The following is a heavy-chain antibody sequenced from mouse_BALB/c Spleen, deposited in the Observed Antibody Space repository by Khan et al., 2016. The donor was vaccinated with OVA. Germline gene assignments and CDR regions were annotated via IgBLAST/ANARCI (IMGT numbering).Heavy chain of an antibody. CDR2: IWSDGRT. CDR3: ARQPYYHYNIMDY. D-gene: IGHD2-10*01. Sequence: QVQLKQSGPGLVAPSQSLSITCTISGFSLTNYGVHWVRQPPGKGLEWLVVIWSDGRTNYNSALKSRLTISKDNSKSQVFLKMNSLQTDDTAMYFCARQPYYHYNIMDYWGQGTSVTVSS. J-gene: IGHJ4*01. CDR1: GFSLTNYG. V-gene: IGHV2-6-1*01.